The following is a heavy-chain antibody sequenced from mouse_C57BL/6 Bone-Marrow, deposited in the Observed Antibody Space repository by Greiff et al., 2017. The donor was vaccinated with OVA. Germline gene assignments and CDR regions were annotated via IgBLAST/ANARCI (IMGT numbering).Heavy chain of an antibody. Sequence: QVQLQQPGAELVKPGASVKLSCKASGYTFTSYWMHWVKQRPGQGLEWIGMIHPKSGSTNYNEKFKSKATLTVDKSSSTAYMQLSSLTSEDSAVYYCARGGYYGSSYFDDWGQGTTLTVSS. CDR1: GYTFTSYW. D-gene: IGHD1-1*01. V-gene: IGHV1-64*01. CDR3: ARGGYYGSSYFDD. CDR2: IHPKSGST. J-gene: IGHJ2*01.